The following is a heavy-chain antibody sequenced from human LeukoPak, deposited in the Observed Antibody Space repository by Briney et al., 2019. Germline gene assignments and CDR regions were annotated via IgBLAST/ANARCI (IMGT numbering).Heavy chain of an antibody. CDR2: IYHSGST. J-gene: IGHJ4*02. D-gene: IGHD3-16*02. CDR1: GYSISSGYY. V-gene: IGHV4-38-2*02. Sequence: SETLSLTCTVSGYSISSGYYWGWIRQPPGKGLEWIGSIYHSGSTYYNPSLKSRVTISVDTSKDQFSLKLISVTAADTAVYYCARRILGGVIKYGGQGTLVTVSS. CDR3: ARRILGGVIKY.